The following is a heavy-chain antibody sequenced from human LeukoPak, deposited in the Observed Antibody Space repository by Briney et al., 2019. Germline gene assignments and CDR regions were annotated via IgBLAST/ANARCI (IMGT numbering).Heavy chain of an antibody. CDR2: VSWNSGSI. CDR1: GFTFDDYA. D-gene: IGHD1-20*01. J-gene: IGHJ3*02. Sequence: GRSLRLSCAASGFTFDDYAMHWVRHAPGKGLERVSGVSWNSGSIGYADSVMGRFTISRDNAKNSLYLQMNSLRAEHTPLYNCAKLGITGTHYAFDIWGQGTMVTVSS. CDR3: AKLGITGTHYAFDI. V-gene: IGHV3-9*01.